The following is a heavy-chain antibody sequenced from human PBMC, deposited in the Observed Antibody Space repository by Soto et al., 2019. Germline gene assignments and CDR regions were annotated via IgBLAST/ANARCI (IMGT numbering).Heavy chain of an antibody. D-gene: IGHD1-26*01. J-gene: IGHJ4*02. CDR3: ATSLVTSRARVDY. CDR2: IYYSGST. V-gene: IGHV4-59*12. Sequence: SETLSLTCTVSGGSISSYYWSWIRQPPGKGPEWIGYIYYSGSTNYNPSLKSRVTISVDTSKNQFSLKLSSVTAADTAVYYCATSLVTSRARVDYWGQGTPVTVSS. CDR1: GGSISSYY.